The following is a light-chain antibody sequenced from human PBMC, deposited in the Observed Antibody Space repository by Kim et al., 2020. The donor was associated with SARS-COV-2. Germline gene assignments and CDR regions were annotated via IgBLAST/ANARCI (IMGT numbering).Light chain of an antibody. CDR3: QKYNSAPWT. V-gene: IGKV1-27*01. CDR2: AAS. CDR1: QDIANS. Sequence: ASVGDRVTIPCRASQDIANSLAWYQQKPGTVPKVLIYAASTLQSGVPSRFSGSGSGTEFTLTIGSLQTEDVATYYCQKYNSAPWTFGPGTKVDIK. J-gene: IGKJ1*01.